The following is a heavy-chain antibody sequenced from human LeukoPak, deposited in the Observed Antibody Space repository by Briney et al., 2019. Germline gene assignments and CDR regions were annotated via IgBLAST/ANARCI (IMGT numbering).Heavy chain of an antibody. J-gene: IGHJ4*02. V-gene: IGHV3-21*04. Sequence: TGGSLRLSCAASGFTFSSYSMNWVRQAPGKGLEWVSSISSSSSYIYYADSVKGRFTISRDNAKNSLYLQMNSLRAEDTALYYCAKDIATGNRLYYFDYWGQGILVTVSS. CDR1: GFTFSSYS. CDR3: AKDIATGNRLYYFDY. D-gene: IGHD1-14*01. CDR2: ISSSSSYI.